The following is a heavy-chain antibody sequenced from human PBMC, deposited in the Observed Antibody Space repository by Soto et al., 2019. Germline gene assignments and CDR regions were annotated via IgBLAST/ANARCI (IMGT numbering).Heavy chain of an antibody. Sequence: GGSLRLSCVASGFTFSSYAMSWVRQAPGEGLEWVSAISGSGGSTYYADSVKGRFTISRDNSKNTLYLQMNSLRAEDTAVYYCAKSGVIVATMVYYFDYWGQGTLVTVSS. CDR3: AKSGVIVATMVYYFDY. V-gene: IGHV3-23*01. CDR2: ISGSGGST. J-gene: IGHJ4*02. D-gene: IGHD5-12*01. CDR1: GFTFSSYA.